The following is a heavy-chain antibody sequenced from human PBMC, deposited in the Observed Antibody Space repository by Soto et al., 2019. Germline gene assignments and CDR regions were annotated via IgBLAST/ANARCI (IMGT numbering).Heavy chain of an antibody. CDR2: MNPKRGNT. D-gene: IGHD2-15*01. CDR3: ARGMWDIVGVVAASEDSWDY. CDR1: GYTFTSYE. Sequence: ASVKVSCKASGYTFTSYEINWLRQATGKGLEWMGWMNPKRGNTGYAQKFRGRVTMTRNTSISTAYMELSSLRSEEKAVYYCARGMWDIVGVVAASEDSWDYWGQGTLVTVSS. J-gene: IGHJ4*02. V-gene: IGHV1-8*01.